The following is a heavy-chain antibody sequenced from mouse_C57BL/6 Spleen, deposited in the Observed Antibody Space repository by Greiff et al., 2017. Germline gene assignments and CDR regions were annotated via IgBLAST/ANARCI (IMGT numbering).Heavy chain of an antibody. CDR1: GYTFTSYW. Sequence: VQLQQPGAELMMPGASVKLSCKASGYTFTSYWMHWVKQRPGQGLEWIGEIDPSDSYTNYNQKFKGKSTLTVDKSSSTAYMQLSSLTSEDSAVYYCAIGSSPWFAYWGQGTLVTVSA. CDR3: AIGSSPWFAY. V-gene: IGHV1-69*01. CDR2: IDPSDSYT. J-gene: IGHJ3*01. D-gene: IGHD1-1*01.